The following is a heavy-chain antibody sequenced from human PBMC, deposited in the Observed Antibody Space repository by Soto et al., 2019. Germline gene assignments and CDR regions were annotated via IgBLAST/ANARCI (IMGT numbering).Heavy chain of an antibody. CDR1: GYSFSSYW. CDR3: ARQGRPYSGSLDY. Sequence: PGESLKISCKGSGYSFSSYWVAWVRQKPGKDLEWMGILYPSDSDTRYSPSLQGQVIISADKSISTAYLQWTSLKASDSAIYYCARQGRPYSGSLDYWGQGT. V-gene: IGHV5-51*01. D-gene: IGHD5-12*01. J-gene: IGHJ4*02. CDR2: LYPSDSDT.